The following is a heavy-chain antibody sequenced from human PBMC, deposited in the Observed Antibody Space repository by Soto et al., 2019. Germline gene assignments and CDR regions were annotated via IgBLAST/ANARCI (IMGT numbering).Heavy chain of an antibody. V-gene: IGHV4-30-2*01. CDR1: GGSISSGGYS. Sequence: PSETLSLTCAVSGGSISSGGYSWGWIRQPPGKGLEWIGYIYHSGSTYYNPSLKSRVTISVDRSKNQFSPKLSSVTAADTAVYYCARGPHMITFGGVIVIPIDYWGQGTLVTVSS. D-gene: IGHD3-16*02. CDR3: ARGPHMITFGGVIVIPIDY. J-gene: IGHJ4*02. CDR2: IYHSGST.